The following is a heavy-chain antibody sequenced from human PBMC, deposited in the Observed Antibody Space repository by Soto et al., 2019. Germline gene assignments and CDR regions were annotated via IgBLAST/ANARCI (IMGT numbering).Heavy chain of an antibody. CDR1: GGSFSAYY. D-gene: IGHD3-10*01. Sequence: QVQLQQWGAGLLKPSETLSLTCAVYGGSFSAYYWTWIRQPPGKGLEWIGEINHSGSTNYHPSLKSRVPISVDTSKIQFSLKLSSVTAADTAVYYCARGYYYGSGSYYGDVWGQGTTVTVSS. CDR3: ARGYYYGSGSYYGDV. CDR2: INHSGST. J-gene: IGHJ6*02. V-gene: IGHV4-34*01.